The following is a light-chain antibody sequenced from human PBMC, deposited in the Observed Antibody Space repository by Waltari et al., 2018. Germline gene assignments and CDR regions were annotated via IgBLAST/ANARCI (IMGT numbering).Light chain of an antibody. Sequence: DIQMTHSPSTLSASVGDRCTTTCRASQRITTWLAWYQQKPGRATKLLIYKASTLQSGVPSRFSASGSGTEFTLTISSLQPDDFATYYCQQYHSFSRFAFGPGTKVHLK. CDR1: QRITTW. V-gene: IGKV1-5*03. CDR3: QQYHSFSRFA. J-gene: IGKJ3*01. CDR2: KAS.